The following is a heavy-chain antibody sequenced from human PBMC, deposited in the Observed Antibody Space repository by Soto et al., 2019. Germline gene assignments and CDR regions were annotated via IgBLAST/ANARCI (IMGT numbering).Heavy chain of an antibody. Sequence: EMQLLESGGGLVQPGGSPRLSCAASGFTFSNYAMTWVRQTPGKGLEWVAGISGSGGTTFYAGSVKGRFPISRDNSRNTLYLHLNSLRAEDTAVYYCALRYCSRTTCPPLNSYFYMDVWGKGTTVTVSS. V-gene: IGHV3-23*01. CDR3: ALRYCSRTTCPPLNSYFYMDV. J-gene: IGHJ6*03. CDR1: GFTFSNYA. CDR2: ISGSGGTT. D-gene: IGHD2-2*01.